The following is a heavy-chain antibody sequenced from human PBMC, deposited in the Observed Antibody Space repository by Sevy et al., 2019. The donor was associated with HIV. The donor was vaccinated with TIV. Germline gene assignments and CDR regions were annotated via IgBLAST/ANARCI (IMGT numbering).Heavy chain of an antibody. J-gene: IGHJ6*02. V-gene: IGHV4-59*01. Sequence: SETLSLTCSVSGVSISGYYWTWIRQTPGKGLEWIGYIYYSGRTNYNPSLQGRVAISSDTSKNQFSLKLSSVTAADTAVYYCARALAEYYYAMDVGGQGTTVTVSS. CDR2: IYYSGRT. CDR1: GVSISGYY. CDR3: ARALAEYYYAMDV.